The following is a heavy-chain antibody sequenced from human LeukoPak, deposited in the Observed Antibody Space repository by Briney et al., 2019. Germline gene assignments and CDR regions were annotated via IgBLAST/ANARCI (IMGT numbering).Heavy chain of an antibody. CDR3: AREEAVANPPLDY. Sequence: ASVKVSCKASGYTFTSYDINWVRQATGQGLEWMGWMNPNSGNTGYAQKFQGRVTMTRNTSISTAYMELSRLRSDDTAVYYCAREEAVANPPLDYWGQGTLVTVSS. V-gene: IGHV1-8*01. CDR2: MNPNSGNT. J-gene: IGHJ4*02. CDR1: GYTFTSYD. D-gene: IGHD6-19*01.